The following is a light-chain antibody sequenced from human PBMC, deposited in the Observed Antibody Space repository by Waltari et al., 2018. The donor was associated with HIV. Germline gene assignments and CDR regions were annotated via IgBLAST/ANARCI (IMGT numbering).Light chain of an antibody. V-gene: IGLV3-19*01. CDR3: NSRDTSGNHQV. Sequence: SSELTQDPAVSVALGQTVRITCQGDRLRSYYESRYQQKPGQAPVLVIDGNNTRPSVIPDRFSASSSGTTASLTISGAQAEDEADYYCNSRDTSGNHQVFGGGTTLTVL. J-gene: IGLJ2*01. CDR1: RLRSYY. CDR2: GNN.